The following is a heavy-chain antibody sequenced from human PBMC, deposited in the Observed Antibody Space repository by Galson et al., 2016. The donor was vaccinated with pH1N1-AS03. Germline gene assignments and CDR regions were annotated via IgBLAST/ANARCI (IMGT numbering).Heavy chain of an antibody. CDR1: GFVFSTSA. CDR3: VKGGGYSHGFLEYYFDS. D-gene: IGHD3-3*01. J-gene: IGHJ4*02. Sequence: SLRLSCAASGFVFSTSAIHWVRQSPGKGLEWVAFIRYDESIKNYGDSVKGRLSISRDNPTNTVYLEMNTLRPEDTAVYYCVKGGGYSHGFLEYYFDSWGQGTLVTVSS. V-gene: IGHV3-30*02. CDR2: IRYDESIK.